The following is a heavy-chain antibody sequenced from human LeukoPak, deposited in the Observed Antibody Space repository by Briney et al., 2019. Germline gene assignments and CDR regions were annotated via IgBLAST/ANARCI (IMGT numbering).Heavy chain of an antibody. Sequence: GGSLRLSCAASGFTFSSYSMNWVRQAPGKGLEWVSSISSSRSYIYYADSVKGRFTISRDNAKNSLYLQMNSLRAEDTAVYYCARDGSGWHFDYWGQGTLVTVSS. CDR3: ARDGSGWHFDY. V-gene: IGHV3-21*01. D-gene: IGHD6-19*01. J-gene: IGHJ4*02. CDR2: ISSSRSYI. CDR1: GFTFSSYS.